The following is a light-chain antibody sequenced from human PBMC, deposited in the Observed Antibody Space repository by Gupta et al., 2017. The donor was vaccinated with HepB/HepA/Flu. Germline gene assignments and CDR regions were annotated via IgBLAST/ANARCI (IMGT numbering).Light chain of an antibody. CDR1: SSNIGSKT. Sequence: SVLSQPPSASGTPGQRVTSSCSGSSSNIGSKTVNWYQQLPGTAPKLLIYRKNQRPSGVPDRFSGSKSGNSASLAISGLQSEDEADYYWAEWADSLKVWVFGGGTKLTVL. CDR3: AEWADSLKVWV. V-gene: IGLV1-44*01. J-gene: IGLJ3*02. CDR2: RKN.